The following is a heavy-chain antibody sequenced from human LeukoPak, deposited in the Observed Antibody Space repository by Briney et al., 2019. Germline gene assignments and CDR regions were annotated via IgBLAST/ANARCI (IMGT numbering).Heavy chain of an antibody. CDR3: ARGRPGHYFDY. V-gene: IGHV3-48*04. CDR2: ISSSGSTI. CDR1: GFTFSSYT. J-gene: IGHJ4*02. Sequence: PGGSLRLSCAASGFTFSSYTMNWVRQAPGKGLEWVSYISSSGSTIYYADSVKGRFTISRDNAKNTLYLQMNSLRAEDTAVYYCARGRPGHYFDYWGQGTLVTVSS.